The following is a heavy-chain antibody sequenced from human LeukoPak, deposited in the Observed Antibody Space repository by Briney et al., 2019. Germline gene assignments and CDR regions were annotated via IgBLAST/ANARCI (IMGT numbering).Heavy chain of an antibody. CDR2: IKQDGSEK. V-gene: IGHV3-7*03. J-gene: IGHJ4*02. D-gene: IGHD3-10*01. CDR3: ASSRGSGSYYPKALDY. Sequence: GGSLRLSCAASGFTFSSYWMSWVRQAPGKGLEWVANIKQDGSEKYYVDSVKGRFTISRDNAKNSLYLQMNSLRAEDTAVYYCASSRGSGSYYPKALDYWGQGTLVTVSS. CDR1: GFTFSSYW.